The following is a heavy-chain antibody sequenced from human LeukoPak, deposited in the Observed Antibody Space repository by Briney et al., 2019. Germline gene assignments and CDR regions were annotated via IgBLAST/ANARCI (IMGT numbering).Heavy chain of an antibody. J-gene: IGHJ4*02. D-gene: IGHD5-18*01. V-gene: IGHV4-4*07. CDR2: IYISGST. CDR3: ARDLSSVIQLWLLHFDY. CDR1: GGSISSYY. Sequence: PSETLSLTCTVSGGSISSYYWSWIRQPAGKGLEWIGRIYISGSTNYNPSLKSRVTMSVDTSKNQFSLKLSSVTAADTAVYYCARDLSSVIQLWLLHFDYWGQGTLVTVSS.